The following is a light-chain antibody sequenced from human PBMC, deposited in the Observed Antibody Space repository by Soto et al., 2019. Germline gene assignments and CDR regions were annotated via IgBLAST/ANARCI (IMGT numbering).Light chain of an antibody. CDR1: SSDVGVYDY. V-gene: IGLV2-14*01. J-gene: IGLJ3*02. CDR3: SSYTSNSTLV. Sequence: QSALTQPASVSGSPGQSITISCTGTSSDVGVYDYVSWYQQHPDKAPKLMIFEVSDRPSGVSNRFSGSNSGNTASLTISGFQAEDEADYFCSSYTSNSTLVFGGGTKVTVL. CDR2: EVS.